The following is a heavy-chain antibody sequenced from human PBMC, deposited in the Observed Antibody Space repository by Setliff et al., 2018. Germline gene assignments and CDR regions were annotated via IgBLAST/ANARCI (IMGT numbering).Heavy chain of an antibody. Sequence: SETLSLTCTVSGASITSGRNYWGWIRQPPGKGLEWIGRIHYSGTTYSNASLASRLTISVDTSKNQFSLKLTSVTAADTAVYYCARTGTYRYFDYWGQGALVTVSS. CDR1: GASITSGRNY. D-gene: IGHD1-1*01. CDR3: ARTGTYRYFDY. CDR2: IHYSGTT. V-gene: IGHV4-39*01. J-gene: IGHJ4*02.